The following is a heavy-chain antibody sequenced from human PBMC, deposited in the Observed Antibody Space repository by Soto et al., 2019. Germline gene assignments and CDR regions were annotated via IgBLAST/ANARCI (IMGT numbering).Heavy chain of an antibody. Sequence: PSETLSLTCAVYGGSFSGYYWSWIRQPPGKGLEWIGEINHSGSTNYNPSLKSRVTISVDTSKNQFSLKLSSVTAADTAVYYCASNSNYASDYYGMDVWGQGTTVTVSS. CDR1: GGSFSGYY. CDR2: INHSGST. J-gene: IGHJ6*02. V-gene: IGHV4-34*01. D-gene: IGHD4-4*01. CDR3: ASNSNYASDYYGMDV.